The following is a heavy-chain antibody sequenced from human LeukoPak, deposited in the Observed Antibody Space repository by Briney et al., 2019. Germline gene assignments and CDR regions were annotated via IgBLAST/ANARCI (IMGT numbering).Heavy chain of an antibody. J-gene: IGHJ4*02. CDR1: GFTFSSYA. D-gene: IGHD3-10*01. Sequence: PGGSLRLSCAASGFTFSSYAMSWVRQAPGRGLEWVSGISGGGCSTYYADSVKGRFTISRDNAKNTLYLQMNSLRAEDTAIYYCAKEYGSGSYFVDYWGQGTLVTVS. CDR2: ISGGGCST. CDR3: AKEYGSGSYFVDY. V-gene: IGHV3-23*01.